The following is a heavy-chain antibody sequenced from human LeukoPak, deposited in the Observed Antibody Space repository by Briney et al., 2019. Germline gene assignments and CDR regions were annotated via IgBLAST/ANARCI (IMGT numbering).Heavy chain of an antibody. V-gene: IGHV1-69*06. J-gene: IGHJ6*03. CDR3: ARLLQGWELNYYYSYMDV. D-gene: IGHD4-23*01. CDR2: IIPIFGTA. CDR1: GGTFSSYA. Sequence: SVKVSCKASGGTFSSYAISWVRQAPGQGLEWMGGIIPIFGTANYAQKFQGRVTITADKSTSTAYMELRSLRSDDTAVYYCARLLQGWELNYYYSYMDVWGKGTTVTISS.